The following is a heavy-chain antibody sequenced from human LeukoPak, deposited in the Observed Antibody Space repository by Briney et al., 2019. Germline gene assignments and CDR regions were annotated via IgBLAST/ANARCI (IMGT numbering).Heavy chain of an antibody. Sequence: SETLSLTCAVYGGSFSGYYWSWIRQPPGKGLEWIGEINHSGSTNYNPSLKSRVTISVDTSKNQFSLKLSSVTAADTAVYYCARGCYGDYQVCDYWGQGTLVTVSS. D-gene: IGHD4-17*01. J-gene: IGHJ4*02. CDR2: INHSGST. CDR3: ARGCYGDYQVCDY. V-gene: IGHV4-34*01. CDR1: GGSFSGYY.